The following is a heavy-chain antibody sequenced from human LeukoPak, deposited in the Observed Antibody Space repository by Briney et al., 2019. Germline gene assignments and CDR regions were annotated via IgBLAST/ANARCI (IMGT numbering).Heavy chain of an antibody. Sequence: PSETLSLTCAVYGGSFSGYYWSWIRQPPGKGLEWIGEINHSGSTNYNPSLKSRVTISVDTSKNQFSLKLSAVTAADTAVYYCARARVMDVWGQGTTVTVSS. J-gene: IGHJ6*02. V-gene: IGHV4-34*01. CDR2: INHSGST. CDR1: GGSFSGYY. CDR3: ARARVMDV.